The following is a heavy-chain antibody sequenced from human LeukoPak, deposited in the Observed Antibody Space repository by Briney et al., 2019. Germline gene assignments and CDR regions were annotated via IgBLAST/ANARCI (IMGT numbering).Heavy chain of an antibody. Sequence: ASVKVSCKASGYTFSSYGISWVRQAPGQGLEWMGWVSTYNGDTNYAQKVQGRVTMTTDTSTSTAYMELRSLRSDDTAVYYCARDPWSADYWGQGTLVTVSS. CDR3: ARDPWSADY. CDR1: GYTFSSYG. D-gene: IGHD2-8*02. V-gene: IGHV1-18*01. J-gene: IGHJ4*02. CDR2: VSTYNGDT.